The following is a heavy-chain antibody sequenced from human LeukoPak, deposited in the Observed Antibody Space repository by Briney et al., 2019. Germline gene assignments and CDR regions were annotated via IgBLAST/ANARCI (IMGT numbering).Heavy chain of an antibody. CDR2: IYYSGST. V-gene: IGHV4-59*12. J-gene: IGHJ3*02. CDR3: AREREYQLLSDAFDI. D-gene: IGHD2-2*01. CDR1: GGSISGSY. Sequence: SETLSLTCTVSGGSISGSYWSWIRQPPGKGPEWIGYIYYSGSTSYNPSLKSRVTISVDRSKNQFSLKLSSVTAADTAVYYCAREREYQLLSDAFDIWGQGTMVTVSS.